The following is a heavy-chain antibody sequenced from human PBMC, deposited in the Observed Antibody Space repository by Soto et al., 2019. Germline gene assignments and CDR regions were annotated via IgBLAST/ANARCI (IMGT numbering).Heavy chain of an antibody. CDR3: AKDNGRYFDY. J-gene: IGHJ4*02. CDR1: GFTFDDYA. V-gene: IGHV3-9*01. CDR2: ISWNSGSI. Sequence: EVQLVESGGGLVQPGGSLRLSCAASGFTFDDYAMHWVRQAPGKGLEWVSGISWNSGSIGYADSVKGRFTISRDNAKNSLYLQMNSLRAEDTALYYCAKDNGRYFDYWGQGTLVTVSS.